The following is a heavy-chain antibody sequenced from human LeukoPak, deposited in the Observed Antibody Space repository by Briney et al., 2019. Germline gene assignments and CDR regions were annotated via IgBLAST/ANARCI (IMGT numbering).Heavy chain of an antibody. Sequence: SETLSLTCTVSGGSISSGGYYWSWIRQHPGKGLEWIGYIYYSGSTYYNPSLKSRVTISADTSKNQFSLKLSSVTAADTAVYYCARHSGTMSDKGYYTIDVWGQGTTVTVSS. V-gene: IGHV4-31*03. CDR2: IYYSGST. CDR1: GGSISSGGYY. D-gene: IGHD3-22*01. CDR3: ARHSGTMSDKGYYTIDV. J-gene: IGHJ6*02.